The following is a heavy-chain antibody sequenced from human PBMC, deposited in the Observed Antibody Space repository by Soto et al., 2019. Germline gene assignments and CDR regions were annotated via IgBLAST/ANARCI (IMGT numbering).Heavy chain of an antibody. CDR1: GYTFTSCD. CDR3: ARSWAVAGTGTAEIDY. CDR2: MNPNSGNT. J-gene: IGHJ4*02. V-gene: IGHV1-8*01. Sequence: GASVKVSCKASGYTFTSCDINWVRQATGQGLEWMGWMNPNSGNTGYAQKFQGRVTMTRNTSISTAYMELSSLRSEDTAVYYCARSWAVAGTGTAEIDYWGQGTLVTVSS. D-gene: IGHD6-19*01.